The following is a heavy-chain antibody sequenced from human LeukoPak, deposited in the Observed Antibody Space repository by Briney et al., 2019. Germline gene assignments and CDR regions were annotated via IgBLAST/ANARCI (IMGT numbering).Heavy chain of an antibody. Sequence: GGSLGLSCAASGFNFSSYWMHWVRQAPGKGLEWVSGINWNGGSTGYADSVKGRFTISRDNAKNSLYLQMNSLRAEDTALYYCAGGENFYGSGSYYRLLDFWGQGTLVTVSS. CDR2: INWNGGST. J-gene: IGHJ4*02. CDR1: GFNFSSYW. V-gene: IGHV3-20*04. CDR3: AGGENFYGSGSYYRLLDF. D-gene: IGHD3-10*01.